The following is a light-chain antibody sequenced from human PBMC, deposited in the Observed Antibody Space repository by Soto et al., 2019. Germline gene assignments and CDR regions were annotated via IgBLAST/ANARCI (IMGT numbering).Light chain of an antibody. CDR1: QSISSW. Sequence: DIQRYQWRTTLYATVGNTVTIPCRDGQSISSWLARYQQKPGKAPKLLIFKASVLESGGPSRFSCSVSVTEFTLPSSRLQPEDFAAYYCQPWSFGQGTKVDIK. V-gene: IGKV1-5*03. J-gene: IGKJ1*01. CDR2: KAS. CDR3: QPWS.